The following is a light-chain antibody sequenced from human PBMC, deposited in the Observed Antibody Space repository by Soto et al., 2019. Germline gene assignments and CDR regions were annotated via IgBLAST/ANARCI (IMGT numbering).Light chain of an antibody. J-gene: IGKJ4*01. Sequence: IVMTQSPSTLSVSPGERATLSCRASQSVSSNLACYQQKPGQAPRLLLHCASTKANGIPARFSGSGSGTEFTLTISSLQSEDFAVYYCQQYFNWPPLTFGGGTKVDIK. CDR3: QQYFNWPPLT. CDR1: QSVSSN. V-gene: IGKV3-15*01. CDR2: CAS.